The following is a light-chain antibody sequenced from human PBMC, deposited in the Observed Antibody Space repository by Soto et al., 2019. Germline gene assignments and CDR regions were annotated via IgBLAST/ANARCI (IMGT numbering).Light chain of an antibody. CDR2: DVS. V-gene: IGLV2-14*03. Sequence: QSALTQPASVSGSPGQSITISCSGTSNDVGAYNFVSWYQQHPGRAPKLILFDVSSRPSNVSNRFSGSKSGNTASLSISGLRPEDEADYFCSSYTRTATRYVFGSGTKVTVL. CDR3: SSYTRTATRYV. J-gene: IGLJ1*01. CDR1: SNDVGAYNF.